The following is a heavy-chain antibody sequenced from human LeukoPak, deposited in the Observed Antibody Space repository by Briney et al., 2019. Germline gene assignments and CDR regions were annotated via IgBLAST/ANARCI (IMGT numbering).Heavy chain of an antibody. D-gene: IGHD5-24*01. Sequence: GGSLRLSCAASGFTFSSYAMTWVRQAPGKGLEWVSGISGSGGSTYYADSVKGRFTISRDNPKKTLYLQMDSLRAEDTAVFYCAEDTTDGYNDYWGQGTLVAVSS. J-gene: IGHJ4*02. CDR3: AEDTTDGYNDY. CDR2: ISGSGGST. CDR1: GFTFSSYA. V-gene: IGHV3-23*01.